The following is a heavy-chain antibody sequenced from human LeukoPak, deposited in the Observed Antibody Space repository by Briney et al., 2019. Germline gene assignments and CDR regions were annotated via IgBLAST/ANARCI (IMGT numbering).Heavy chain of an antibody. Sequence: GESLKISCKGSGYTFTSYWIGWVRQMPGKGLEWMGIIYPGDSDTRYSPSLQGQVTTSVDKSISTAYLQWSSLKASDTAMYYCAKVAYCSGGGCYGFDYWGQGTLVTVSS. CDR1: GYTFTSYW. V-gene: IGHV5-51*01. D-gene: IGHD2-15*01. J-gene: IGHJ4*02. CDR2: IYPGDSDT. CDR3: AKVAYCSGGGCYGFDY.